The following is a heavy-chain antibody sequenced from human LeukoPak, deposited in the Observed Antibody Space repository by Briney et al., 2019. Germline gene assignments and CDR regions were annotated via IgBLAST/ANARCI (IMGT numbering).Heavy chain of an antibody. Sequence: SETLSLTCTVSGGSISSYCWSWIRQPPGKGLEWIGYIYYSGSTNYNPSLKSRVTISVDTSKNQFSLKLSSVTAADTAVYYCARGEIAAAGFDYWGQGTLVTVSS. D-gene: IGHD6-13*01. J-gene: IGHJ4*02. CDR1: GGSISSYC. V-gene: IGHV4-59*01. CDR3: ARGEIAAAGFDY. CDR2: IYYSGST.